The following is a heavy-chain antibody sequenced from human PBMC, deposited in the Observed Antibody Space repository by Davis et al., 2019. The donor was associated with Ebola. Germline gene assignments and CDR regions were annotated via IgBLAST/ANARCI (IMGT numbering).Heavy chain of an antibody. D-gene: IGHD6-19*01. CDR1: GGSISSGDYY. J-gene: IGHJ4*02. Sequence: SETLSLTCAVSGGSISSGDYYWSWIRQPPGKGLEWIGYIYYSGSTNYNPSLKSRVTISVDTSKNQFSLKLSSVTAADTAVYYCARCFSGWYDPRATLGDYWGQGTLVTVSS. CDR3: ARCFSGWYDPRATLGDY. CDR2: IYYSGST. V-gene: IGHV4-30-4*01.